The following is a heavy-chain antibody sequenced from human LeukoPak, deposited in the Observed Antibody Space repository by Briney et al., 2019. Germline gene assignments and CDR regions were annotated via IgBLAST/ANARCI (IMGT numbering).Heavy chain of an antibody. V-gene: IGHV3-53*04. CDR2: IYSGGST. D-gene: IGHD3-10*01. J-gene: IGHJ6*02. Sequence: PGGSLRLSCAASGFTFSSYAMSWVRQAPGKGLEWVSVIYSGGSTYYADSVKGRFTISRHNSKNTLYLQMNSLRAEDTAVYYCARDSYYYGSGSYPIYYYYGMDVWGQGTTVTVSS. CDR3: ARDSYYYGSGSYPIYYYYGMDV. CDR1: GFTFSSYA.